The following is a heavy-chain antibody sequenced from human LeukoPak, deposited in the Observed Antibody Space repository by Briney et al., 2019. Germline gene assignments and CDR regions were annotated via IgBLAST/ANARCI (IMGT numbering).Heavy chain of an antibody. CDR1: GFTFSSYG. CDR3: TKDRSTGWYARFDY. Sequence: GSSLRLSCAASGFTFSSYGMHWVRQAPGKGLEWVAFISVDGDNKHYADSVKGRFTISRDNSKNTLSLQMNSLRTEDSAVYYCTKDRSTGWYARFDYWGQGTLVSVSS. D-gene: IGHD6-19*01. V-gene: IGHV3-30*18. J-gene: IGHJ4*02. CDR2: ISVDGDNK.